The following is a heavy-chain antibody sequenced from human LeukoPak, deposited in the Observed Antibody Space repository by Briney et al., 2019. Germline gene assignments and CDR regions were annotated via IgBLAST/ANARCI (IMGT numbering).Heavy chain of an antibody. Sequence: SETLSLTCTVSVGSISSYYWSWIRQPPGKGLEWIGYIYYSGSTNYNPSLKSRVTISVDTSKNQFSLKLSSVTAADTAVYYCGSVSGYCSSTSCLYTRHFDYWGQGTLVTVSS. CDR1: VGSISSYY. CDR3: GSVSGYCSSTSCLYTRHFDY. CDR2: IYYSGST. V-gene: IGHV4-59*01. D-gene: IGHD2-2*01. J-gene: IGHJ4*02.